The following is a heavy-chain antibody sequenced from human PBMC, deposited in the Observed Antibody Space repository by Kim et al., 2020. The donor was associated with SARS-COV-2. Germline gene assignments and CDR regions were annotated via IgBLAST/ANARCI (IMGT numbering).Heavy chain of an antibody. CDR2: IKSKTDGGTT. V-gene: IGHV3-15*01. CDR3: TTDTPLRGYSGYSQGSY. J-gene: IGHJ4*02. CDR1: GFTFSNAW. D-gene: IGHD5-12*01. Sequence: GGSLRLSCAASGFTFSNAWMSWVRQAPGKGLEWVGRIKSKTDGGTTDYAAPVKGRFTISRDDSKNTLYLQMNSLKTEDTAVYYCTTDTPLRGYSGYSQGSYWGQGTLVTVSS.